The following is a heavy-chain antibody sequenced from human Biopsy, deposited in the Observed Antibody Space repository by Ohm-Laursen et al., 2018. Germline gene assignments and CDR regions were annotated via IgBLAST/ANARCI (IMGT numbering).Heavy chain of an antibody. D-gene: IGHD2-21*01. CDR1: GFTFQDYA. CDR3: ARLGELHGLWYFDF. J-gene: IGHJ4*02. Sequence: SLRLSCAASGFTFQDYALHWVRQAPGKGLEWVSGISWNSGSINYAESVQGRFTISRDNAKNSLYLQMNSLRVEDTALYFCARLGELHGLWYFDFWGQGALVTVSS. V-gene: IGHV3-9*01. CDR2: ISWNSGSI.